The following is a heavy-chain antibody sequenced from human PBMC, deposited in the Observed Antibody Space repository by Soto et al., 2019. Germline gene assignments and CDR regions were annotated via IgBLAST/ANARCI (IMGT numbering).Heavy chain of an antibody. D-gene: IGHD1-26*01. CDR2: IGTAGDP. V-gene: IGHV3-13*05. J-gene: IGHJ3*01. CDR3: ARGSGSYDSFDF. CDR1: GFTFSSYD. Sequence: EVQLVESGGGLVQPGGSLRLSCAASGFTFSSYDMHWVRQATGKGLEWVSAIGTAGDPYYPGSVKGRFTISRENATNSLYVQMNSLRAGDTAVYYCARGSGSYDSFDFWGQGTMVTVAS.